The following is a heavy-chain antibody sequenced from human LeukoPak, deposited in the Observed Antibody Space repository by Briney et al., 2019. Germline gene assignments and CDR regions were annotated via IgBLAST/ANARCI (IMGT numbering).Heavy chain of an antibody. D-gene: IGHD6-6*01. Sequence: SVKVSCKASGSPFSRFPITWVRQAPGRGLEWMGRIIPLVGMPNYAQNFQGRVTITADKATSTAYMEMRSLRSEDTAVYYCASRPATSIAARPYGLDVWGQGTTVTVSS. CDR3: ASRPATSIAARPYGLDV. V-gene: IGHV1-69*02. CDR1: GSPFSRFP. CDR2: IIPLVGMP. J-gene: IGHJ6*02.